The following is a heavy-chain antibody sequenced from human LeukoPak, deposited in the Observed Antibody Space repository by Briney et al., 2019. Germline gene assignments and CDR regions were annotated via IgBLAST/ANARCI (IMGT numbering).Heavy chain of an antibody. CDR1: GGSISSYY. D-gene: IGHD7-27*01. CDR3: ARPGEGDAFDI. J-gene: IGHJ3*02. V-gene: IGHV4-59*08. Sequence: SETLSLTCTVSGGSISSYYWSWIRQPPGKGLEWIGYIYYSGSTNYNPSLKSRVTISVDTSKNQFSLKLSSVTAADTAVYYCARPGEGDAFDIWGQGTMVTVSS. CDR2: IYYSGST.